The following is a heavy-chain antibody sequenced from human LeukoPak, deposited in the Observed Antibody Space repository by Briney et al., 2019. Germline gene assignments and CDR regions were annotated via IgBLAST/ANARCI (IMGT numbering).Heavy chain of an antibody. J-gene: IGHJ4*02. CDR1: GFTFSSYA. CDR2: ISYDGSNK. V-gene: IGHV3-30-3*01. Sequence: SGGSLRLSCAASGFTFSSYAMHWVRQAPGKGLEWVAVISYDGSNKYYADSVKGRFTISRDNSKNTLYLQMNSLRAEDTAVYYCARDPATVRRGDYFDYWGQGTLVTVSS. CDR3: ARDPATVRRGDYFDY. D-gene: IGHD4-11*01.